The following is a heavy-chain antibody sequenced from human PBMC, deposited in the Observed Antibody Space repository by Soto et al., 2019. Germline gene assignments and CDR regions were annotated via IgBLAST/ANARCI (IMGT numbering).Heavy chain of an antibody. CDR3: ARVYYDYIWGSYPLVY. CDR2: IKQDGSEK. Sequence: GGSLRLSCAASGFTFSSHWMSWVRQAPGKGLEWLTSIKQDGSEKHYVDSVKGRFTISRDNAKNSLYLQMNSLRVEDTAVYYCARVYYDYIWGSYPLVYWGQGTLVTVSS. J-gene: IGHJ4*02. CDR1: GFTFSSHW. D-gene: IGHD3-16*02. V-gene: IGHV3-7*01.